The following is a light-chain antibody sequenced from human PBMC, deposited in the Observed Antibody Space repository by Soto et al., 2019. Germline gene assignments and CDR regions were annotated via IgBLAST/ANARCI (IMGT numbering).Light chain of an antibody. CDR2: EVS. CDR1: SSDVGGYYY. V-gene: IGLV2-8*01. Sequence: QSVLTQPPSASGSPGQSVTISCTGTSSDVGGYYYVSWYQQHPGKAPKLMIYEVSKRPSGVPDRFSGSKSGNTASLTVAGLQAEDEADYYCSSYAGSNTVTFGGGTKVTVL. CDR3: SSYAGSNTVT. J-gene: IGLJ2*01.